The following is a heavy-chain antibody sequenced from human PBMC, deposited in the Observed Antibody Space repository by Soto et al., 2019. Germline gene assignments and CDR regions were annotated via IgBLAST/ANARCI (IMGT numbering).Heavy chain of an antibody. CDR2: INPSSGGT. J-gene: IGHJ6*02. CDR1: GYTFTGYY. CDR3: ARDRRELRFLEWFQIGMDV. D-gene: IGHD3-3*01. V-gene: IGHV1-2*02. Sequence: ASVKVSCKASGYTFTGYYMHWVRQAPGQGLEWMGWINPSSGGTNYAQKFQGRVTMTRDTSISTAYMELSRLRSDDTAVYYCARDRRELRFLEWFQIGMDVPGPGTTVTLSS.